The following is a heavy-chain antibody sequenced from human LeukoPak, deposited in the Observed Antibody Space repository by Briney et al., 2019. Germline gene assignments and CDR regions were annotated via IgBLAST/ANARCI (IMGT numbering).Heavy chain of an antibody. V-gene: IGHV4-59*01. D-gene: IGHD1-26*01. Sequence: SETLSLTCTVSGGSISSYYWSWIRQPPGKGLEWIGYIYYSGNTKYNPSLKSRVTISVDTSKNQFSLKLSSVTAADTAVYYCAKDPIVGATGGYFDYWGQGSLVTASS. J-gene: IGHJ4*02. CDR2: IYYSGNT. CDR1: GGSISSYY. CDR3: AKDPIVGATGGYFDY.